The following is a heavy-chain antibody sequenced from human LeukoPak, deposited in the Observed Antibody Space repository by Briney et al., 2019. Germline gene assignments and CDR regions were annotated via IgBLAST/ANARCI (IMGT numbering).Heavy chain of an antibody. Sequence: PSETLSLTCTVSGGSISSYYWSWIRQPPGKGLEWIGYINYSGRTNYNPSLKSRVTTSVDTSKNQFSLKLTSVTAADTAVYYCARDYGGKFDYWGQGTLVTVSS. CDR3: ARDYGGKFDY. J-gene: IGHJ4*02. CDR2: INYSGRT. D-gene: IGHD4-23*01. V-gene: IGHV4-59*01. CDR1: GGSISSYY.